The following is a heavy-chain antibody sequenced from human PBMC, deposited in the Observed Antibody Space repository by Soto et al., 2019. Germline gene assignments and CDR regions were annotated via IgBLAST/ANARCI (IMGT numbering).Heavy chain of an antibody. CDR3: ARTDSSGYYGDS. D-gene: IGHD3-22*01. J-gene: IGHJ5*01. Sequence: QVQLQESGPGLVKPSQTLSLTCTVSRGSISSSSYYWSWIRQHLGKGLEWIGFIYSSGSTYYNPSLKSRVTISVDTSKNQFSLKLSSVTAADTAVYFCARTDSSGYYGDSWGQGTLVTVSS. CDR1: RGSISSSSYY. CDR2: IYSSGST. V-gene: IGHV4-31*03.